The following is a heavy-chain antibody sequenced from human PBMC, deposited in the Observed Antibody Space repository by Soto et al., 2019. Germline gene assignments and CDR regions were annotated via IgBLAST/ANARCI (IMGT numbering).Heavy chain of an antibody. Sequence: QPGGSLRLSXAASGFTFSSYWMHWVRQTAGKGLVWVSQINSDGSATRYADSVKGRFTVSRDNAKNTVYLQMNSLRAEDTAVYYCATLDSFGSDYWGQGTLVTVSS. D-gene: IGHD5-18*01. J-gene: IGHJ4*02. CDR1: GFTFSSYW. V-gene: IGHV3-74*01. CDR2: INSDGSAT. CDR3: ATLDSFGSDY.